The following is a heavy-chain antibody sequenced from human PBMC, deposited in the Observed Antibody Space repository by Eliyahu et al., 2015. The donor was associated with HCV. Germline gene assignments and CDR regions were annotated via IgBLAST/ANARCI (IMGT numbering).Heavy chain of an antibody. V-gene: IGHV3-21*01. CDR2: ISSSSTYI. CDR3: ASDKYSSSSRTSYYYYHGMDV. CDR1: EVXFSLYS. Sequence: EVQLVESGGGLVKPGGSLRLPCEASEVXFSLYSXNXGRQAPGKGLEWVSAISSSSTYIYYADSVKGRFTISRDNAKKSLYLQMDSLRAEDTAVYYCASDKYSSSSRTSYYYYHGMDVWGQGTTVTVSS. J-gene: IGHJ6*02. D-gene: IGHD6-6*01.